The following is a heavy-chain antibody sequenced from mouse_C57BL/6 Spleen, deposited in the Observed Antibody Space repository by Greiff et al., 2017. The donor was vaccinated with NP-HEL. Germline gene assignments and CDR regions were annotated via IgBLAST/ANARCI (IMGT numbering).Heavy chain of an antibody. D-gene: IGHD2-4*01. J-gene: IGHJ2*01. CDR2: ISYDGSN. V-gene: IGHV3-6*01. Sequence: EVKLVESGPGLVKPSQSLSLTCSVTGYSITSGYYWNWIRQFPGNKLEWMGYISYDGSNNYNPSLKNRISITLDTSKNQFFLKLNSVTTEDTATYYCARGEYDYDEGASFDYWGQGTTLTVSS. CDR3: ARGEYDYDEGASFDY. CDR1: GYSITSGYY.